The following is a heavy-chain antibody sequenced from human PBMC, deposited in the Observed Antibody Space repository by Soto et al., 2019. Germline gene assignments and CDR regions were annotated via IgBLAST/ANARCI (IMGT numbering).Heavy chain of an antibody. CDR1: GASISSGRSY. CDR2: MFYSGST. Sequence: PSETLSLTCTVSGASISSGRSYWSWIRQHPGKGLEWIGYMFYSGSTYYHPSLKSRVNISADTSKNQFSLRLTSVTPADTAVYYCARDNGYGHFDSWGQGPLVTVSS. D-gene: IGHD5-12*01. CDR3: ARDNGYGHFDS. J-gene: IGHJ4*02. V-gene: IGHV4-31*03.